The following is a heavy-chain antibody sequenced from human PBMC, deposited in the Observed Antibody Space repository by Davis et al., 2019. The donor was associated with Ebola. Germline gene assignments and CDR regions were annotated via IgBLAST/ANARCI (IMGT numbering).Heavy chain of an antibody. CDR3: ARGRIAARPVSEWFDP. V-gene: IGHV4-34*01. J-gene: IGHJ5*02. CDR1: GGSFSGYY. CDR2: INHSGST. Sequence: MPSETLSLTCAVYGGSFSGYYWTWIRQPPGKGLEWIGEINHSGSTNYNPSLKSRLIISVDTSKNQFSLKLSSVTAADTAVYYCARGRIAARPVSEWFDPWGQGTLVTVSS. D-gene: IGHD6-6*01.